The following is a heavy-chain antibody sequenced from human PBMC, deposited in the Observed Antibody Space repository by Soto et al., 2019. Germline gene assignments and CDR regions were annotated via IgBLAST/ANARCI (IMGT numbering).Heavy chain of an antibody. CDR3: APSENNLGPFAY. D-gene: IGHD3-16*01. J-gene: IGHJ2*01. V-gene: IGHV1-69*13. CDR2: IIPIFGKT. CDR1: GDTFKNYA. Sequence: SVKVSCKASGDTFKNYAISWVRQAPGQGLEWMGGIIPIFGKTDYAQTFHGRVTINGDESTYTAHMELRGLRSDDTALYYCAPSENNLGPFAYGGRG.